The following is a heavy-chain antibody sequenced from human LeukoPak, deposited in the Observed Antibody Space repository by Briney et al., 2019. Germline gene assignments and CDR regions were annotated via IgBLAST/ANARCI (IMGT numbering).Heavy chain of an antibody. J-gene: IGHJ4*02. D-gene: IGHD1-26*01. CDR3: AREGWELEIDY. Sequence: PSGTLSLTCAVSGGSISSSNWWSWVRQPPGKGLEWIGYIYYSGSTNYNPSLKSRVTISVDTSKNQFSLKLSSVTAADTAVYYCAREGWELEIDYWGQGTLVTVSS. CDR1: GGSISSSNW. V-gene: IGHV4-4*02. CDR2: IYYSGST.